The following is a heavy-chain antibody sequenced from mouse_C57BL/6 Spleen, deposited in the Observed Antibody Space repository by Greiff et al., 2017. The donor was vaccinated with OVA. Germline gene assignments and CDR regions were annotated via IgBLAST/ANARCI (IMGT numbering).Heavy chain of an antibody. CDR1: GYTFTSYG. V-gene: IGHV1-81*01. Sequence: VQLQESGAELARPGASVKLSCKASGYTFTSYGISWVKQRTGQGLEWIGEIYPRSGNTYYNEKFKGKATLTADKSSSTAYMELRSLTSEDSAVYFCARGYYDYDGPWFAYWGQGTLVTVSA. CDR3: ARGYYDYDGPWFAY. J-gene: IGHJ3*01. CDR2: IYPRSGNT. D-gene: IGHD2-4*01.